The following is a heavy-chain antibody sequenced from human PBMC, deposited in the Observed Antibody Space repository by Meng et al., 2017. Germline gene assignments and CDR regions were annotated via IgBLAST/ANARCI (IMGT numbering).Heavy chain of an antibody. CDR3: ARDYRIAVAGTSPGL. CDR2: IKQDGSEK. CDR1: GFTFSSYW. Sequence: GGSLRLSCAASGFTFSSYWMSWVRQAPGKGLEWVANIKQDGSEKYYVDSVKGRFTISRDNAKNSLYLQMNSLRAEDTAVYYFARDYRIAVAGTSPGLWGQGTLVTVSS. V-gene: IGHV3-7*01. J-gene: IGHJ4*02. D-gene: IGHD6-19*01.